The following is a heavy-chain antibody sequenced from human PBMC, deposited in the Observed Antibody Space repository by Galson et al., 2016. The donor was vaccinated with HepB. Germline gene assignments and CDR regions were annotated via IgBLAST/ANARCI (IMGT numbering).Heavy chain of an antibody. V-gene: IGHV4-34*01. CDR3: ARGSFALYSSSSGVDY. D-gene: IGHD6-6*01. J-gene: IGHJ4*02. CDR2: SNHRGYT. Sequence: ETLSLTCAVYGGSFSGYYWSWIRQPPGKGLEWIGESNHRGYTNYTPSLNSRVPISVDTSKNQISLRLNSVTAADTAVYYCARGSFALYSSSSGVDYWGQGTLVTVSS. CDR1: GGSFSGYY.